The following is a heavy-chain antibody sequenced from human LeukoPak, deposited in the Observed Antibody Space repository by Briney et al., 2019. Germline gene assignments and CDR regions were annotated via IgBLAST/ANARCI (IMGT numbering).Heavy chain of an antibody. CDR1: GFTFSSYA. V-gene: IGHV3-30*04. Sequence: PGRSLRLSCAASGFTFSSYAMHWVRQAPGKGLEWVAVISYDGSNKYYADSVKGRFTISRDNSKNTLYLQMNSLRAEDTAVYYCARDRYDILTYRAGGSWFDPWGQGTLVTVSS. J-gene: IGHJ5*02. CDR2: ISYDGSNK. D-gene: IGHD3-9*01. CDR3: ARDRYDILTYRAGGSWFDP.